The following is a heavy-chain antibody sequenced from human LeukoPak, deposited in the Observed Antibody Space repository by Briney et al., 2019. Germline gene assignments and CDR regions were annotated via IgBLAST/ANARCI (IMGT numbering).Heavy chain of an antibody. V-gene: IGHV4-39*01. Sequence: SQTLSLTCTVSGGSISNSSYYWGWIRQPPGEGLEWIGSIYYTGSTNYNPSLKSRVTISVDTSKNQFSLRLSSVTAADTAVYYCARRLLHYYNSSGYLVRSAFDIWGQGTMVIVSS. CDR1: GGSISNSSYY. CDR2: IYYTGST. D-gene: IGHD3-22*01. CDR3: ARRLLHYYNSSGYLVRSAFDI. J-gene: IGHJ3*02.